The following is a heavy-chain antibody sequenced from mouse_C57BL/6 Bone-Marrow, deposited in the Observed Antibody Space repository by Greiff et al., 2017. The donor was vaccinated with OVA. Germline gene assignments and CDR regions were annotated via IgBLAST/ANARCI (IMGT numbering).Heavy chain of an antibody. CDR1: GYSITSGYY. D-gene: IGHD6-2*01. CDR3: ARGFRLGYFDV. J-gene: IGHJ1*03. Sequence: EVQLQESGPGLVKPSQSLSLTCSVTGYSITSGYYWNWIRQFPGNKLEWMGYISYDGSNNYNPSLKNRISITRDTSKNQFFLKLNSVTTEDTATYYCARGFRLGYFDVWGTGTTVTVSS. CDR2: ISYDGSN. V-gene: IGHV3-6*01.